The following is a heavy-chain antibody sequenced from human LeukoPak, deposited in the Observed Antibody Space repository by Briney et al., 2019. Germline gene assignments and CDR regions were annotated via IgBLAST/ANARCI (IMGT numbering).Heavy chain of an antibody. D-gene: IGHD5-24*01. CDR1: GFTFRDAA. J-gene: IGHJ3*01. CDR2: IASNGANS. CDR3: AKDIQLST. Sequence: PGGSLRLSCAASGFTFRDAAMTWVRQAPGKGLEWVSLIASNGANSYYAESVKGRFSISRDNSKNVLSLQMNSLRVEDTARYYCAKDIQLSTWGLGTVVTVSS. V-gene: IGHV3-23*01.